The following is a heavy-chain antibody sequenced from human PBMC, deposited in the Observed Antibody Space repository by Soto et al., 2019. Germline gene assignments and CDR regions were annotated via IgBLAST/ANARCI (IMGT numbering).Heavy chain of an antibody. CDR1: GFTFSSYG. Sequence: PGGSLRLTCAASGFTFSSYGMHWVRQAPGKGLEWVAVISYDGSNKYYADSVKGRFTVSRDNSKNTLYLQMNSLRAEDTAVYYCAKEGYYGSGSSYPWAYFDYWGRGALVTVSS. V-gene: IGHV3-30*18. CDR2: ISYDGSNK. D-gene: IGHD3-10*01. CDR3: AKEGYYGSGSSYPWAYFDY. J-gene: IGHJ4*02.